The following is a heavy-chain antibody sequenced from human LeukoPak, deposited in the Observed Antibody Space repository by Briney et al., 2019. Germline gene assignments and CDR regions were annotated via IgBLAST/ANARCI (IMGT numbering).Heavy chain of an antibody. CDR3: AKDGPDTPMVGPFDY. CDR2: IIGSGGST. V-gene: IGHV3-23*01. J-gene: IGHJ4*02. D-gene: IGHD5-18*01. Sequence: PGGSLRLSCAASGFTFSSYAMSCVRQAPGKGLEWLSAIIGSGGSTYYADSVKGRFTISRDNSKNTLYLQMNSLRAEDTAVYYCAKDGPDTPMVGPFDYWGQGPLVTVSS. CDR1: GFTFSSYA.